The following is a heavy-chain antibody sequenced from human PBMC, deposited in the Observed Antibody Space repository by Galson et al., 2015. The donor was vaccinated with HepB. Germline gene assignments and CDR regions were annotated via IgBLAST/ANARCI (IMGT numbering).Heavy chain of an antibody. CDR1: GYSFTSYW. J-gene: IGHJ5*02. Sequence: QSGAEVKKPGESLRISCKASGYSFTSYWIAWVRQMPGKGLEWMGRIDPSDSYTNYSPSFQGHVTISADKSITTAYLQWSSLKASDTAIYYCVRQFGAAPGMNGWFDPWGQGTLVTVSS. CDR2: IDPSDSYT. CDR3: VRQFGAAPGMNGWFDP. D-gene: IGHD6-13*01. V-gene: IGHV5-10-1*01.